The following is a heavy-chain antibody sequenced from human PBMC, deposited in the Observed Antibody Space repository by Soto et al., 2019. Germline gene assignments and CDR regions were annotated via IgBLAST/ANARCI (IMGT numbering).Heavy chain of an antibody. CDR1: GFTFSSYS. CDR2: ISSSSSTI. CDR3: AGDRYDYIWGSYRPRDY. J-gene: IGHJ4*02. D-gene: IGHD3-16*02. V-gene: IGHV3-48*01. Sequence: EVQLVESGGGLVQPGGSLRLSCAASGFTFSSYSMNWVRQAPGKGLEWVSYISSSSSTIYYADSVKGRFTISRDNAKNSLYPQMNSLRAADTAVYYCAGDRYDYIWGSYRPRDYWGQGTLVTVSS.